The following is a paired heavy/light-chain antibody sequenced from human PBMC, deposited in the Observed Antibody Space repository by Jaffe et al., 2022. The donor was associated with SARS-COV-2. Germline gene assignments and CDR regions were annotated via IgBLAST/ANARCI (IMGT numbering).Light chain of an antibody. V-gene: IGLV2-14*03. CDR1: SSDVGAYNL. CDR2: DVS. Sequence: QSALTQPASVSGSLGQSITISCTGTSSDVGAYNLVSWYQQYPGKAPKLMIYDVSNRPSGVSHRFSGSKSGNTASLTISGLQAEDEADYYCGSYRSGSSWVFGGGTELTVL. J-gene: IGLJ3*02. CDR3: GSYRSGSSWV.
Heavy chain of an antibody. Sequence: QLQLQESGPGLLEPSETLSLTCSVSGGSISSNSYYWGWIRQPPGKGLEWIGSIYYSGSTYYNVSLRSRVTISADTSKNQFSLKLRSVTAADTAVYFCARHIKEKQDWFDPWGQGTLVTVSS. CDR1: GGSISSNSYY. CDR2: IYYSGST. J-gene: IGHJ5*02. CDR3: ARHIKEKQDWFDP. V-gene: IGHV4-39*01.